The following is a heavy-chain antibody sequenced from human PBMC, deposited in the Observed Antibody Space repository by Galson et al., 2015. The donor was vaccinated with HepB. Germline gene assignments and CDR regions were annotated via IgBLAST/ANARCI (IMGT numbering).Heavy chain of an antibody. CDR3: ATSEQQLGTDAFDI. D-gene: IGHD6-13*01. J-gene: IGHJ3*02. V-gene: IGHV1-24*01. Sequence: SVKVSCKVSGYTLTELSMHWVRQAPGKGLEWMGGFDPEDGETIYAQKFQGRVTMTEDTSTDTAYMELSSLRSEDTAVYYCATSEQQLGTDAFDIWGQGTMVTVSS. CDR2: FDPEDGET. CDR1: GYTLTELS.